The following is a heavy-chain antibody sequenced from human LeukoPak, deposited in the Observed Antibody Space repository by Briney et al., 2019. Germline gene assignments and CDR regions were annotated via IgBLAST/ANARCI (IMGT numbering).Heavy chain of an antibody. Sequence: SQTLSLTCTVSGGSISSGGYYWSWIRQHPGKGLEWIGYIYYSGSTYYNPSLKSRVTISVDTSKNQFSLKLSSVTAADTAVYYCARAEGYCSSTSCYGYCFDYWGQGTLVTVSS. CDR3: ARAEGYCSSTSCYGYCFDY. J-gene: IGHJ4*02. CDR1: GGSISSGGYY. D-gene: IGHD2-2*01. V-gene: IGHV4-31*03. CDR2: IYYSGST.